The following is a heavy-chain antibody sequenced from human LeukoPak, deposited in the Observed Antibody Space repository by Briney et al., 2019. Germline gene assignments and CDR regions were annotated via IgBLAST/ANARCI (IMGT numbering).Heavy chain of an antibody. CDR2: IYYSGST. J-gene: IGHJ4*02. V-gene: IGHV4-59*01. CDR3: ARGIVGANAYFDY. Sequence: SETLSLTCTVSGGSISSYYWSWIRQPPGKGLEWIGDIYYSGSTNYNPSLKSRVTISVDTSKNQFSLKLSSVTAADTAVYYCARGIVGANAYFDYWGQGTLVTVSS. D-gene: IGHD1-26*01. CDR1: GGSISSYY.